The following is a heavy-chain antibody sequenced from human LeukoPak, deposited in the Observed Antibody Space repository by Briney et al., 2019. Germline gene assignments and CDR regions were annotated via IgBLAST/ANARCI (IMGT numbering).Heavy chain of an antibody. J-gene: IGHJ4*02. CDR3: ARKGIGNWGSDY. V-gene: IGHV3-48*02. CDR2: ISTSSSII. Sequence: GGSLRLSCAASGFTFSSYRMNWVRQAPGKGLEWVSHISTSSSIIYYADSVEGRFTISRDNAKNSLYVQMNSLRDEDTAVYYCARKGIGNWGSDYWGQGTLVTVSS. CDR1: GFTFSSYR. D-gene: IGHD7-27*01.